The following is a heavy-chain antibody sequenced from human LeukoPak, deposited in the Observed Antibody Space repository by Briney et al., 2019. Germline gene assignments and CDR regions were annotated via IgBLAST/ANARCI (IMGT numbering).Heavy chain of an antibody. CDR2: IRSDGSIK. Sequence: GGSLRLSCAASGFTFSAYGMHWVRQAPGKGLEWVSFIRSDGSIKYYADSVKGRFTISRDNSKNTLYLQMNSLRAEDTAVYYCAKDRQLREYYFDYWGQGTLVTVSS. V-gene: IGHV3-30*02. CDR1: GFTFSAYG. CDR3: AKDRQLREYYFDY. J-gene: IGHJ4*02. D-gene: IGHD6-13*01.